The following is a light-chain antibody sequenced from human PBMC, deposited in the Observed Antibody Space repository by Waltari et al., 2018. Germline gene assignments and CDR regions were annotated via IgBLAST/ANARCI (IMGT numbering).Light chain of an antibody. CDR1: NSDVGGYNS. V-gene: IGLV2-14*03. CDR2: DVN. Sequence: QSALTQPASVSGSPGQSITISCTGTNSDVGGYNSVSWYQHHQGKAPKLMIYDVNKRSSGFSNRFSGSKSGNTASLTISGLQAEDEADYYCSSYTSSSPYVFGTGTKVTVL. CDR3: SSYTSSSPYV. J-gene: IGLJ1*01.